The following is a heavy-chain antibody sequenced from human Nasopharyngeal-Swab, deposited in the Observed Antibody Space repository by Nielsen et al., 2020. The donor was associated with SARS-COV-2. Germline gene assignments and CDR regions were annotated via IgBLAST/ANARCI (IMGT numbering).Heavy chain of an antibody. CDR2: ISGSGSSR. Sequence: GGSLRLSCAAYGFAFSAYTMNWVRQAPGKGLEWVSSISGSGSSRYYAVSLKGRFTISRDNAQNSLFLQINSLTAEDTAFYFCVRGDRRDYWGLGTLVTVSS. CDR3: VRGDRRDY. J-gene: IGHJ4*02. CDR1: GFAFSAYT. V-gene: IGHV3-21*01.